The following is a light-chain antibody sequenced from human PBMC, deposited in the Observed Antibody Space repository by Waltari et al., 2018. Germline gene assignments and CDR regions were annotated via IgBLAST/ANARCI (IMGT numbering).Light chain of an antibody. CDR1: QSLSNY. CDR2: DAS. CDR3: QQRTSGIT. Sequence: EIVLTQSPATLSLSPGERATLSCRASQSLSNYLAWYQQKLGQAPRLLIYDASNRATGIPARFSGSGSGTDYTLTISSLEPEDFAVYYCQQRTSGITFGQGTRLEIK. J-gene: IGKJ5*01. V-gene: IGKV3-11*01.